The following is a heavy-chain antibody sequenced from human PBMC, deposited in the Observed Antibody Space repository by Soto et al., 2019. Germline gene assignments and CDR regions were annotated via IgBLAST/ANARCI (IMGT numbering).Heavy chain of an antibody. CDR1: GYTFTSYY. Sequence: ASVKVSCKASGYTFTSYYMHWVRQAPGQGLEWMGIINPSGGSTSYAQKFQGRVTMTRDTSTSTVFMELSSLISEDTAVYYCARGGSLYWYFDLWGRGTLVTVSS. J-gene: IGHJ2*01. CDR3: ARGGSLYWYFDL. D-gene: IGHD1-26*01. V-gene: IGHV1-46*01. CDR2: INPSGGST.